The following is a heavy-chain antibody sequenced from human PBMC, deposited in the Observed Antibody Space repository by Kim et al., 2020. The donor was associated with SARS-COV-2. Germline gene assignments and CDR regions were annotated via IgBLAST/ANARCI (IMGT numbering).Heavy chain of an antibody. D-gene: IGHD6-13*01. Sequence: SVKVSCKASGGTFSSYAISWVRQAPGQGLEWMGRIIPILGIANYAQKFQGRVTITADKSTSTAYMELSSLRSEDTAVYYCARPSYSSSWSYYYYYGMDVWGQGTTVTVSS. CDR1: GGTFSSYA. CDR3: ARPSYSSSWSYYYYYGMDV. CDR2: IIPILGIA. V-gene: IGHV1-69*04. J-gene: IGHJ6*02.